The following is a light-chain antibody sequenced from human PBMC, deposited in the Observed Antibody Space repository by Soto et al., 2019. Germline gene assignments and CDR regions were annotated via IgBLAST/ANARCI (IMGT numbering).Light chain of an antibody. CDR3: AAWDDSLSVLV. CDR1: SSNIGSNY. Sequence: QSVLTQPPSASGTPGQRVTISCSGSSSNIGSNYVYWYQQLPGTAPKLLIYSNNQRPSGFPDRFSGSKSGTSASLDISGLRSEDEDDYYCAAWDDSLSVLVFGGGTKLTVL. J-gene: IGLJ2*01. CDR2: SNN. V-gene: IGLV1-47*02.